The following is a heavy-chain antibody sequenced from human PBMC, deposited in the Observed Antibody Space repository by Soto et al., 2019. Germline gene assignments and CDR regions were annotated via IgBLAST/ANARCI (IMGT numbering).Heavy chain of an antibody. CDR1: GGSISSGGYY. D-gene: IGHD6-13*01. Sequence: QVQLQESGPGLVKPSQTLSLTCTVSGGSISSGGYYWSWIRQHPGKGLEWIGYIYYSGSTYYNPSLKSRVTISVDTSKNQFSLKLSSVTAADTAVYYCAREFPAAGTHVGVHWFEPWGQGNLVNVSS. J-gene: IGHJ5*02. V-gene: IGHV4-31*03. CDR2: IYYSGST. CDR3: AREFPAAGTHVGVHWFEP.